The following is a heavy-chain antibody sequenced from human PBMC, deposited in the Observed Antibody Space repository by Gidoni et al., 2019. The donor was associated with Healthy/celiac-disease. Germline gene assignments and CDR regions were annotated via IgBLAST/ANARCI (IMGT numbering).Heavy chain of an antibody. D-gene: IGHD3-22*01. J-gene: IGHJ6*02. CDR3: ARDYYYDSSGYYYFGYYYGMDV. V-gene: IGHV3-48*02. CDR2: ISSSSSTI. Sequence: EVQLVESGGGLVQPGGSLRLSCAASGLTFSSYSMNWVRQAPGKGLEWVSYISSSSSTIYYADSVKGRFTISRDNAKNSLYLQMNSLRDEDTAVYYCARDYYYDSSGYYYFGYYYGMDVWGQGTTVTVSS. CDR1: GLTFSSYS.